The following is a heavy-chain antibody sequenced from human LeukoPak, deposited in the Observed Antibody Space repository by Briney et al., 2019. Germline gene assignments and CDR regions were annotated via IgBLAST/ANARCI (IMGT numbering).Heavy chain of an antibody. Sequence: SETLSLTCAVSGGSISSGGYSWSWIRQPPGKGLEWIGSIYYSGSTYYNPSLKSRVTISVDTSKNQFSLKLSSVTAADTAVYYCARLARDGYKSFDYWGQGTLVTVSS. CDR1: GGSISSGGYS. V-gene: IGHV4-39*01. CDR3: ARLARDGYKSFDY. J-gene: IGHJ4*02. D-gene: IGHD5-24*01. CDR2: IYYSGST.